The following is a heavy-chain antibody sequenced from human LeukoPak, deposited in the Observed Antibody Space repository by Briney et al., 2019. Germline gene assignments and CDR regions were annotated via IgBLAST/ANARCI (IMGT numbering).Heavy chain of an antibody. Sequence: SETLSLTCTVSGDSISSYFWSWIRQHPGKGLEWIGYIYYSGSTYYNPSLKSRVTISVDTSKNQFSLKLSSVTAADTAVYYCARDQGGYDRHDAFDIWGQGTMVTVSS. CDR3: ARDQGGYDRHDAFDI. J-gene: IGHJ3*02. D-gene: IGHD5-12*01. V-gene: IGHV4-59*06. CDR2: IYYSGST. CDR1: GDSISSYF.